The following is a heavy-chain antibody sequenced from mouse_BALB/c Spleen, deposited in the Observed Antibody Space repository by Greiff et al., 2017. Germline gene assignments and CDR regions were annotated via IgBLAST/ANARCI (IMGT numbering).Heavy chain of an antibody. CDR2: ISSGGSYT. D-gene: IGHD1-1*01. Sequence: EVKLVESGGGLVKPGGSLKLSCAASGFTFSSYAMSWVRQTPEKRLEWVATISSGGSYTYYPDSVKGRFTISRDNAKNTLYLQMSSLRSEDTAMYYCARGRGYYGSSPAWFAYWGQGTLVTVSA. J-gene: IGHJ3*01. CDR1: GFTFSSYA. CDR3: ARGRGYYGSSPAWFAY. V-gene: IGHV5-9-3*01.